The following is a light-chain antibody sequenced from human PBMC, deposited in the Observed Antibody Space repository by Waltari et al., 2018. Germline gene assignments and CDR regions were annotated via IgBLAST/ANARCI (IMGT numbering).Light chain of an antibody. CDR2: GNN. J-gene: IGLJ3*02. Sequence: QSVLTQPPSVSGAPGQRVAISCPGSSSNIGTGYDFHWYQQLPGTAPKLLIYGNNNRPSGVPDRFSGSKSDTSASLAITGLQAEDEADYYCQSYDSTMSGWVFGGGTKLTVL. V-gene: IGLV1-40*01. CDR3: QSYDSTMSGWV. CDR1: SSNIGTGYD.